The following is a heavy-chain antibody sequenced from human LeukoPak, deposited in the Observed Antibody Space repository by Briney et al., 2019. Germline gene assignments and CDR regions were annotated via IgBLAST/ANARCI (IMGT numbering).Heavy chain of an antibody. V-gene: IGHV3-21*01. CDR2: FISSSSYI. D-gene: IGHD6-13*01. CDR3: ARDYDSSSWYEGSWFDP. Sequence: PGGSLRLSCAASGFTFGSYSMNWVRQPPGKGVEWGSYFISSSSYIYCADSVKGRFTISRDNAKNSLYLQMNSLRAEDTAVYYCARDYDSSSWYEGSWFDPWGQGTLVTVSS. J-gene: IGHJ5*02. CDR1: GFTFGSYS.